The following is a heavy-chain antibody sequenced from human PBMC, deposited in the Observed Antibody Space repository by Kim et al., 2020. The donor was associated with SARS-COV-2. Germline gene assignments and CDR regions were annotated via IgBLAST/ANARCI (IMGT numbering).Heavy chain of an antibody. CDR2: MKGDGKRI. D-gene: IGHD1-1*01. CDR3: GKDVEMGTTGDASDV. CDR1: GFDFSVYW. V-gene: IGHV3-74*01. J-gene: IGHJ3*01. Sequence: GGSLRLSCVVSGFDFSVYWMQWVRQVPGKGLEWVARMKGDGKRIGHADSVKGPFTISRDNAKSTLYLQMDRLRAEDTAVYYCGKDVEMGTTGDASDVWGQGTMVIVSA.